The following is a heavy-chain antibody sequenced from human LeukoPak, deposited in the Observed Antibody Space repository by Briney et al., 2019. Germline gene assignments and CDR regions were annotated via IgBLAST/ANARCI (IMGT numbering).Heavy chain of an antibody. CDR3: ARGKVEYSSSVGNFDY. CDR2: IYYSGTT. Sequence: PSETLSLTCTVSGGSISSYYWSWIRQPPGKGLEWIGYIYYSGTTNYNPSLKSRVTISVDRSKNQFSLKLSSVTAADTAVYYCARGKVEYSSSVGNFDYWGQGTLVTVSS. D-gene: IGHD6-6*01. V-gene: IGHV4-59*12. CDR1: GGSISSYY. J-gene: IGHJ4*02.